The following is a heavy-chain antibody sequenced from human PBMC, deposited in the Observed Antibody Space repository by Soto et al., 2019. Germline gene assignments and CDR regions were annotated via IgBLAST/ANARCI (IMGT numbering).Heavy chain of an antibody. CDR2: INPNSGDT. D-gene: IGHD6-13*01. Sequence: QVQLVQSGAEVKKPGASVKVSCTASGYTFTGYYIHWMRQAPGQGLEWMGWINPNSGDTNYAQKFQGSLTMTTDTSISTAYMELSRLTSDDTVVYYCARDRVSSGGYTFDVWGQGTMVTVSS. J-gene: IGHJ3*01. CDR3: ARDRVSSGGYTFDV. CDR1: GYTFTGYY. V-gene: IGHV1-2*02.